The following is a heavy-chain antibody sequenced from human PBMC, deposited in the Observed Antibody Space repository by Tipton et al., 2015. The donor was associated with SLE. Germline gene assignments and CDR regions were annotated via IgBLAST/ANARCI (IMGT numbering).Heavy chain of an antibody. V-gene: IGHV4-59*01. J-gene: IGHJ3*02. Sequence: LRLSCTVSGGSISSYYWSWIRPPPGKGLEWIGYIYYSGSTNYNPSLKSRVTISVDTSKNQFSLKLSSVTAADTAVYYCARGMGWGDAFDIWGQGTMVTVSS. CDR3: ARGMGWGDAFDI. D-gene: IGHD7-27*01. CDR2: IYYSGST. CDR1: GGSISSYY.